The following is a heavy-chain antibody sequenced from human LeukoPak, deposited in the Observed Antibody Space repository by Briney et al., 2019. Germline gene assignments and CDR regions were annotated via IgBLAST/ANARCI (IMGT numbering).Heavy chain of an antibody. Sequence: GGSLRLSCAASGFTFSSYGMSWVRQAPGKGLEWVSAISGSGGSTYYADSVKGRFTISRDNARNSLFLQMNSLRAEDTAVYYCARDHQAYCSGGSCTSFDYWGQGTLVTVSS. D-gene: IGHD2-15*01. CDR1: GFTFSSYG. V-gene: IGHV3-23*01. J-gene: IGHJ4*02. CDR3: ARDHQAYCSGGSCTSFDY. CDR2: ISGSGGST.